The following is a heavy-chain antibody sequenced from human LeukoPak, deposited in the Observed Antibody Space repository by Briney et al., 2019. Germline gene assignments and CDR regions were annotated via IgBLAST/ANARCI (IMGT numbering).Heavy chain of an antibody. D-gene: IGHD2/OR15-2a*01. Sequence: PGGSLRLSCAASGFTFDDYAMHWVRQAPGKGLEWVSHITWDGGSTHYADSVEGRFTISRDNRENSLYLQMNSLRPEDTALYYCAKDRAARGRGNYFYMDVWGKGTTVTVSS. CDR3: AKDRAARGRGNYFYMDV. V-gene: IGHV3-43D*03. J-gene: IGHJ6*03. CDR1: GFTFDDYA. CDR2: ITWDGGST.